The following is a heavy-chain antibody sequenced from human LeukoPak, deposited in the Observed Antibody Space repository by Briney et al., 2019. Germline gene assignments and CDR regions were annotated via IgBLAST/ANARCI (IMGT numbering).Heavy chain of an antibody. Sequence: SETLSLTCTVSGYSISSGYYWGWIRQPPGKGLEWIGSIYHSGSTYYNPSLKSRVTISVDTSKDQFSLKLSSVTAADTAVYYCARDYGSGSYYGFDYWGQGTLVTVSS. CDR3: ARDYGSGSYYGFDY. CDR2: IYHSGST. J-gene: IGHJ4*02. D-gene: IGHD3-10*01. CDR1: GYSISSGYY. V-gene: IGHV4-38-2*02.